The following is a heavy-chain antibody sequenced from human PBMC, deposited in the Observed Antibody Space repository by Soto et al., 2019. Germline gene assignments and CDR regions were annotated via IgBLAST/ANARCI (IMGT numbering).Heavy chain of an antibody. CDR3: ARDRCYDGTCYSASDS. Sequence: VQLVESGGGLVQPGGSLRLSCAVSGFTLDDYTMHWVRQAPGKGLEWVSGVGWNGGDIVYADSVKGRFTVSRDNDRNSLYLEMNSLRDEDTAVYYCARDRCYDGTCYSASDSWGQGTLVTVSS. V-gene: IGHV3-9*01. CDR1: GFTLDDYT. CDR2: VGWNGGDI. D-gene: IGHD2-15*01. J-gene: IGHJ5*01.